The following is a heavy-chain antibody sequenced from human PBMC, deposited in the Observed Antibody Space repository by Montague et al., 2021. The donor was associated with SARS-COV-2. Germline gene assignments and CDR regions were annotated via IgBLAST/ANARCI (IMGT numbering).Heavy chain of an antibody. CDR1: GDSISSSGYY. D-gene: IGHD3-22*01. CDR2: FYQSGSX. V-gene: IGHV4-39*01. Sequence: SETLSLTCSVSGDSISSSGYYWGWIRQPPGKGLEWIGSFYQSGSXXYNPSLKSRVAISVDASKNQISLRLTSVTAADTAVYYCARIDDSSGRNARGVDPWGQGILVTVSS. J-gene: IGHJ5*02. CDR3: ARIDDSSGRNARGVDP.